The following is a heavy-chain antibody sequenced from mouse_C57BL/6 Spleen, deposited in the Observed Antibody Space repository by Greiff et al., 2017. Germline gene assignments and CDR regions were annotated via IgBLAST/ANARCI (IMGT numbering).Heavy chain of an antibody. CDR2: INPSSGYT. Sequence: VQLQQSGAELARPGASVKMSCKASGYTFTSYTMHWVKQRPGQGLEWIGYINPSSGYTKYNQKFKDKATLTADKSSSTAYMQLSSLTSEDSAVYYGARLDSNLAWFAYWGQGTLVTVSA. V-gene: IGHV1-4*01. CDR3: ARLDSNLAWFAY. D-gene: IGHD2-5*01. J-gene: IGHJ3*01. CDR1: GYTFTSYT.